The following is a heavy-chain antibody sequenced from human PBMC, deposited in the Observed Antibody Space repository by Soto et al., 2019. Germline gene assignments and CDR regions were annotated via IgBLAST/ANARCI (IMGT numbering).Heavy chain of an antibody. J-gene: IGHJ6*02. D-gene: IGHD7-27*01. CDR1: GFTFSTNW. CDR2: IKSDGSGT. V-gene: IGHV3-74*01. Sequence: PGGSLRLSCAASGFTFSTNWMHWVRQAPGKGLVWVSRIKSDGSGTIYADSVKGRFTISRDNAKNTLYLQMDSLRAEDTAVYFCVKDTYPNSVKGMDVSGQGTSVTVSS. CDR3: VKDTYPNSVKGMDV.